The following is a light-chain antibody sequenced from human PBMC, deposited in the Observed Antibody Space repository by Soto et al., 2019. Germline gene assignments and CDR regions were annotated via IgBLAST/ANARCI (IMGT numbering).Light chain of an antibody. CDR1: QVIINY. CDR3: QKYNSAPWT. J-gene: IGKJ1*01. V-gene: IGKV1-27*01. Sequence: DIQMTQSPSSLSASVGDRVTITYRASQVIINYLAWYQQKPGKVPKLLIYAASTLQSGVPSRFSGSGSGTDFTLTISSLQPEDVATYYCQKYNSAPWTFGQGTKVEIK. CDR2: AAS.